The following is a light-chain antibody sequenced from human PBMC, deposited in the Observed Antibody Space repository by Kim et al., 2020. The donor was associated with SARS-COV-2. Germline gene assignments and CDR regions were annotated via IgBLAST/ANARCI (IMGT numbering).Light chain of an antibody. CDR2: GAS. V-gene: IGKV3-15*01. Sequence: VSPGERATVACRAGQSVSSNLAWYQQKPGQAPRLLLYGASTRATGIPARFSGSGSGTEFTLTISSLQSEEFAVYYCQQYNNWPPYTFGQGTKLEI. CDR1: QSVSSN. J-gene: IGKJ2*01. CDR3: QQYNNWPPYT.